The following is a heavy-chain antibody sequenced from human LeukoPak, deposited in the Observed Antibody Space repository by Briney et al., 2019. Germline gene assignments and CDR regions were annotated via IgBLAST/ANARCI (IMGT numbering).Heavy chain of an antibody. J-gene: IGHJ4*02. CDR2: IYYSGST. CDR1: GGSISSYY. CDR3: ARAGSMFGVVVFDY. Sequence: SETLSLTCTVPGGSISSYYWSWIRQLPGKGLEWIGYIYYSGSTDYNPSLKSRVTISVDTSKNQFSLKLSSVTAADTAVYYCARAGSMFGVVVFDYWGQGTLVTVSS. D-gene: IGHD3-3*01. V-gene: IGHV4-59*01.